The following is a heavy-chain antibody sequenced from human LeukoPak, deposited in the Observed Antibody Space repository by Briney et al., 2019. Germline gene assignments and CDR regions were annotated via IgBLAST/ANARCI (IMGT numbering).Heavy chain of an antibody. D-gene: IGHD5-18*01. CDR1: GGSFSGYY. Sequence: PSETLSLTCAVYGGSFSGYYWSWIRQPPGKGLEWIGEINHSGSTNYNPSLKSRVTISVDTSKNQFSLKLSSVTAADTAVYYCARPGYSYGWNWFDPWGQGTLVTVSS. CDR3: ARPGYSYGWNWFDP. V-gene: IGHV4-34*01. CDR2: INHSGST. J-gene: IGHJ5*02.